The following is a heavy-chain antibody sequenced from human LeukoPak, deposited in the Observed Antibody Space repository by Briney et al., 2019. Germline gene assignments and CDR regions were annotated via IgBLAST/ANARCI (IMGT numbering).Heavy chain of an antibody. CDR1: GGTFSSYT. V-gene: IGHV1-69*04. CDR3: ARDHPGPLVVVSAAAFDY. Sequence: SVKVSCKASGGTFSSYTISWVRQAPGQGLEWMGRIIPILGIANYAQKFQGRVTITADKSTSTAYMELSSLRSEDTAVYYCARDHPGPLVVVSAAAFDYWGQGTLVTVSS. J-gene: IGHJ4*02. CDR2: IIPILGIA. D-gene: IGHD2-2*01.